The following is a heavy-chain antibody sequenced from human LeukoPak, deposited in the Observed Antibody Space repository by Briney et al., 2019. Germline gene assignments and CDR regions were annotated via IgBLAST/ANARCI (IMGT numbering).Heavy chain of an antibody. D-gene: IGHD6-6*01. CDR3: ARYLGHMGRIAARRYYMDV. CDR2: INHSGST. Sequence: SGTLSLTCAVSGGSISSSNWWSWVRQPPGKGLEWIGEINHSGSTNYNPSLKSRVTISVDTSKNQFSLKLSSVTAADTAVYYCARYLGHMGRIAARRYYMDVWGKGTTVTVSS. CDR1: GGSISSSNW. J-gene: IGHJ6*03. V-gene: IGHV4-4*02.